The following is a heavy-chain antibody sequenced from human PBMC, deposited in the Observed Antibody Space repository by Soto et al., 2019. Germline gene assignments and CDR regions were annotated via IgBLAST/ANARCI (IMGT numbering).Heavy chain of an antibody. J-gene: IGHJ6*02. CDR1: GLTFSDFG. D-gene: IGHD3-10*01. Sequence: QVQLVESGGGVVQPGRSLVLSCAASGLTFSDFGMHWVRQTPGKGPEWVAVISYDGSNKYYADSVKGRFTISRDDSKNALYLQMNSLRGEDTATYYCVKATYGYSYYYGMDVWGQGTTVTVSS. CDR3: VKATYGYSYYYGMDV. CDR2: ISYDGSNK. V-gene: IGHV3-30*18.